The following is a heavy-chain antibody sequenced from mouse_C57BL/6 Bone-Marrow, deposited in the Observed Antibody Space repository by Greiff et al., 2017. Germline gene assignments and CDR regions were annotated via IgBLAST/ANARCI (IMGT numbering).Heavy chain of an antibody. CDR3: ARSRNWDSWFAY. J-gene: IGHJ3*01. D-gene: IGHD4-1*01. CDR1: GYAFTNYL. CDR2: INPGSGGT. V-gene: IGHV1-54*01. Sequence: QVQLKESGAELVRPGTSVKVSCKASGYAFTNYLIEWVKQRPGQGLEWIGVINPGSGGTNYTEKFKGKATLTADKSSSTAYMQLSSLTSEDSAVDFCARSRNWDSWFAYWGQGTLVTVSA.